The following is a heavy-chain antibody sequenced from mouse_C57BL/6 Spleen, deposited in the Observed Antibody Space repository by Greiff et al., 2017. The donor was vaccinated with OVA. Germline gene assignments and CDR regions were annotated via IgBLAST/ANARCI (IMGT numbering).Heavy chain of an antibody. D-gene: IGHD1-1*01. V-gene: IGHV1-26*01. J-gene: IGHJ2*01. CDR1: GYTFTDYY. CDR3: AAHYGSSPFYFDY. CDR2: INPNNGGT. Sequence: EVKLQQSGPELVKPGASVKISCKASGYTFTDYYMNWVKQSHGKSLEWIGDINPNNGGTSYNQKFKGKATLTVDKSSSTAYMELRSLTSEDSAVYYCAAHYGSSPFYFDYWGQGTTLTVSS.